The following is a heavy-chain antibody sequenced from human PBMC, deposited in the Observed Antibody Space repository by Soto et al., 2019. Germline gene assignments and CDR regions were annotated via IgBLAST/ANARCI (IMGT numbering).Heavy chain of an antibody. J-gene: IGHJ6*02. CDR1: GFTFRSYG. V-gene: IGHV3-30*03. CDR2: ISYDGSNK. CDR3: ARDRAGEVVTLYYQGLDV. Sequence: QVQLVESGGGVVQPGKSLRLSCAASGFTFRSYGVHWVRQAPGKGLEWVAVISYDGSNKYYVDSGKGRFTISRDNSKNTVYLQMDSLIIEDTAVYFCARDRAGEVVTLYYQGLDVWGQGTTVTVSS. D-gene: IGHD3-16*01.